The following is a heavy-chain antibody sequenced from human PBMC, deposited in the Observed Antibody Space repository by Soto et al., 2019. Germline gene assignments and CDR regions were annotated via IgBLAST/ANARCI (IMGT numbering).Heavy chain of an antibody. J-gene: IGHJ3*02. D-gene: IGHD2-8*01. Sequence: QVQLVQSRAEVKQPGASVKVSCKSSGYTFTHYAMHWVRQAPGQGLEWLGWINTDNGNTAFSPKFQGRVSITMDTSASTAYVDLSSLISEDTAVYYCARQGDSRILRDTFDIWGQGTLVTVAS. CDR2: INTDNGNT. V-gene: IGHV1-3*04. CDR1: GYTFTHYA. CDR3: ARQGDSRILRDTFDI.